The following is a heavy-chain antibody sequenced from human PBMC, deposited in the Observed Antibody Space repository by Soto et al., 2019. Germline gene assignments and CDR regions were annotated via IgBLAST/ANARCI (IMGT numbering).Heavy chain of an antibody. J-gene: IGHJ5*02. CDR2: IIPILGIA. Sequence: SVKVSCKASGGTFSSYTISWVRQAPGQGLEWMGRIIPILGIANYAQKFQGRVTITADKSTGTAYMELSSLRSEDTAVYYCARDMSIAAAGNTGVFDPWGQGTLVTVSS. CDR3: ARDMSIAAAGNTGVFDP. V-gene: IGHV1-69*04. CDR1: GGTFSSYT. D-gene: IGHD6-13*01.